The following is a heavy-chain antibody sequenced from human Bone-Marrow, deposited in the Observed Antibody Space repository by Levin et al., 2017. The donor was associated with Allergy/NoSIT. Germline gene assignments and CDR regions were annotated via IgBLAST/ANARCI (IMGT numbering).Heavy chain of an antibody. CDR1: GFSVSGNY. CDR3: TRDGAYSGKKDAFDI. D-gene: IGHD1-26*01. V-gene: IGHV3-53*01. J-gene: IGHJ3*02. CDR2: LYSDGST. Sequence: PGGSLRLSCAASGFSVSGNYMNWVRQAPGEGLDWVSVLYSDGSTYYADSVKGRFTISRDNSKNTLYLQMNSLRADDTAVYYCTRDGAYSGKKDAFDIWGRGTWVTVSS.